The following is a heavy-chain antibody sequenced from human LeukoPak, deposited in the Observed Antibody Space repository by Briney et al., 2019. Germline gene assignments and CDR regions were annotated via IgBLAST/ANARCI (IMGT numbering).Heavy chain of an antibody. CDR1: GGSISSGSYY. V-gene: IGHV4-61*02. CDR2: IYTSGST. J-gene: IGHJ4*02. CDR3: ARGLFYYDSSGYSNYFDY. D-gene: IGHD3-22*01. Sequence: PSETLSLTCTVSGGSISSGSYYWSRIRQPAGKGLEWIGRIYTSGSTNYNPSLKSRVTISVDTSKNQFSLKLSSVTAAAPAVYYCARGLFYYDSSGYSNYFDYWGQGTLVTVSS.